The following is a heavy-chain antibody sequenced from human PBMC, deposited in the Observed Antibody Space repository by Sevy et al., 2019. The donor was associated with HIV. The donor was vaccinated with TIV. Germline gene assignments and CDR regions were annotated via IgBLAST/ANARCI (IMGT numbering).Heavy chain of an antibody. CDR3: ARVCWGSSWYIGSYYYGMDV. V-gene: IGHV3-48*03. J-gene: IGHJ6*02. CDR2: ISSSGSTL. CDR1: GFTFSSYE. Sequence: GGSLRLSCAASGFTFSSYEMNWVRQAPGKGLEWVSYISSSGSTLYYADSVKGRFTISRDNAKNSLYLQMNSLRAEDTAVYYCARVCWGSSWYIGSYYYGMDVWGQGTTVTVSS. D-gene: IGHD6-13*01.